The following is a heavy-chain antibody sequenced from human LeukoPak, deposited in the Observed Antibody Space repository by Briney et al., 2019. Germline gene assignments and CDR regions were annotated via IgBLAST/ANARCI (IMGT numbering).Heavy chain of an antibody. V-gene: IGHV3-7*01. CDR2: IKQDGSEK. D-gene: IGHD2-2*01. CDR1: GFTFSSYW. CDR3: ASQNCSSTSCPPDYFDY. Sequence: QSGGSLRLSCAASGFTFSSYWMSWVRQAPGKGLEWVANIKQDGSEKYYVDSVKGRFTISRDNAKNSQYLQMNSLRAEDTAVYYCASQNCSSTSCPPDYFDYWGQGTLVTVSS. J-gene: IGHJ4*02.